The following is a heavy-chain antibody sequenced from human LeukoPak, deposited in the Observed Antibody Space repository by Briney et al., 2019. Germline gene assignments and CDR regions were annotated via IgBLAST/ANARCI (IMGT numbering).Heavy chain of an antibody. CDR2: ISGSGGST. CDR1: GFTLSSYA. CDR3: AKGVNDYGDYGPA. D-gene: IGHD4-17*01. V-gene: IGHV3-23*01. Sequence: GGSLRLSCAASGFTLSSYAMSWVRQAPGKGLEWVSAISGSGGSTYYADSVKGRFTISRDNSKNTLYLQMNSLRAEDTAVYYCAKGVNDYGDYGPAWGQGTLVTVSS. J-gene: IGHJ5*02.